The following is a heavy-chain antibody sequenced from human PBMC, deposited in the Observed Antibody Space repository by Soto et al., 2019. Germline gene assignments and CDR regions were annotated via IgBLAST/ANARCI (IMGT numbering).Heavy chain of an antibody. V-gene: IGHV1-2*02. J-gene: IGHJ4*02. CDR2: INPNSGGT. D-gene: IGHD4-17*01. Sequence: QVQLVQSGAEVKKPGASVKVSCKTSGYTFAAYYIHWIRQAPGQGLEWMGWINPNSGGTVYAQNFQDRVTMTRDKSISTAYMELRRLNSDDTAVYYCARDPDYGDYWGYFFDSWGQGTPVTVSS. CDR3: ARDPDYGDYWGYFFDS. CDR1: GYTFAAYY.